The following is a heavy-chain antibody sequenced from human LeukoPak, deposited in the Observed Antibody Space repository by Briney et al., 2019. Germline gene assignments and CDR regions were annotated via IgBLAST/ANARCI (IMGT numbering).Heavy chain of an antibody. V-gene: IGHV1-2*02. J-gene: IGHJ4*02. CDR3: ARDKALSGGYYYDSSGYYPSGY. CDR2: INPNSGGT. CDR1: GYTFTGYY. D-gene: IGHD3-22*01. Sequence: GASVKVSCKASGYTFTGYYMHWVRQAPGQGLEWMGWINPNSGGTNYAQKFQGRVTMTRDTSISTAYMELSRLRSDDTAVYYCARDKALSGGYYYDSSGYYPSGYWGQGTLVTVSS.